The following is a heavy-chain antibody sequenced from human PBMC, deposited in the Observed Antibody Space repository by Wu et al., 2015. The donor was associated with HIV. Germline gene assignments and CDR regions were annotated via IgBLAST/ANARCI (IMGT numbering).Heavy chain of an antibody. CDR2: INPNSGGT. V-gene: IGHV1-2*02. Sequence: QVQLVQSGAEVKKPGASVKVSCKASGYTFTGYYMHWVRQAPGQGLEWMGWINPNSGGTNYAQKFQGRVTMTRDTSISTAYMELSRLRSDDTAVYYCARDLWCGGDCYGAFDIWGQGQWSPSLQ. CDR3: ARDLWCGGDCYGAFDI. J-gene: IGHJ3*02. CDR1: GYTFTGYY. D-gene: IGHD2-21*02.